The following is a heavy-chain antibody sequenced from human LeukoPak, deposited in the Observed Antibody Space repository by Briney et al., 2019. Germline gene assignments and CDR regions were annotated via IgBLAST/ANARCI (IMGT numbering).Heavy chain of an antibody. V-gene: IGHV3-21*04. J-gene: IGHJ3*02. Sequence: GGSLRLSCAASGFTFSSYSMNWVRQAPGKGLEWVSSISSSSSYIYYADSVKGRFTISRDNAKNSLYLQMNSLRAEDTAVYYCARHDLRGGAYDIWGQGTMVTVSS. D-gene: IGHD3-16*01. CDR1: GFTFSSYS. CDR2: ISSSSSYI. CDR3: ARHDLRGGAYDI.